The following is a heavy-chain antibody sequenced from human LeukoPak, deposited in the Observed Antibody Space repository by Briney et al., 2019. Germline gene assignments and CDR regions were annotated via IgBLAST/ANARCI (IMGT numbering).Heavy chain of an antibody. CDR2: IYSGGST. D-gene: IGHD3-22*01. J-gene: IGHJ1*01. Sequence: TGGSLRLSCAASGFTVSSNYINWVRQAPEKGLEWVSVIYSGGSTYYADSVKGRFTISRDNAKNSLFLQLNSLRDEDTAVYYCARAPLTTYYYDSSGYYPKYFQHWGQGTLVTVSS. V-gene: IGHV3-66*01. CDR1: GFTVSSNY. CDR3: ARAPLTTYYYDSSGYYPKYFQH.